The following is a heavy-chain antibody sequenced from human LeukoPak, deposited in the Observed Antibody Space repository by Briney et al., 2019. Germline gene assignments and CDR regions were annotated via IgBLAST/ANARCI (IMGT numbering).Heavy chain of an antibody. J-gene: IGHJ6*02. V-gene: IGHV1-69*04. CDR2: IIPILGIA. Sequence: GSSVKVSCKASGGTFSSYAISWVRQAPGQGLEWMGRIIPILGIANYAQKFQGRVTITADKSTSTTYMELSSLRSEDTAVYYCARGGYSGYGAFIPDYDYGMDVWGQGTTVTVSS. D-gene: IGHD5-12*01. CDR1: GGTFSSYA. CDR3: ARGGYSGYGAFIPDYDYGMDV.